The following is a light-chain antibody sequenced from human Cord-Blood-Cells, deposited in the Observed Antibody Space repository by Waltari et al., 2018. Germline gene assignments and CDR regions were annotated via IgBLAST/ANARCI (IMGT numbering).Light chain of an antibody. CDR3: QQYGSSPQT. CDR1: QSVSSSY. Sequence: EIVLPQSPGTLSLSPGERATLPCRARQSVSSSYLAWYQQKPGQAPRLLIYGASSRATGNPDRFSGSGSGTDFTLTISRLEPENFAVYYCQQYGSSPQTFGQGTKVEIK. J-gene: IGKJ1*01. V-gene: IGKV3-20*01. CDR2: GAS.